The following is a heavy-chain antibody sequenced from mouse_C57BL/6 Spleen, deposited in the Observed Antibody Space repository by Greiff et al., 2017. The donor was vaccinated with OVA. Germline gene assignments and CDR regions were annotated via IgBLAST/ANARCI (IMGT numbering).Heavy chain of an antibody. V-gene: IGHV1-61*01. CDR1: GYTFTSYW. CDR3: ARRINCDGCFDY. CDR2: IYPSDSET. J-gene: IGHJ2*01. Sequence: QVQLQQPGAELVRPGSSVKLSCKASGYTFTSYWMDWVKQRPGQGLEWIGNIYPSDSETHYNHKFKDKATLTVDKSSSTAYMQLSSLTSENSAVYYCARRINCDGCFDYWGQGTTLTVSS. D-gene: IGHD4-1*02.